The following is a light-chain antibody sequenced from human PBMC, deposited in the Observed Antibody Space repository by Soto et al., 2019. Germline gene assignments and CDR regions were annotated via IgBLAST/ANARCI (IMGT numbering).Light chain of an antibody. CDR2: DAS. Sequence: EIVLTQSPATLSLSPGERATLSCRASQSVSSYLAWYRQKPGQAPRLLIYDASNRATGIPARFSGSGSGTDFTLTISGLEPEDFVVYYCQQRNDWPWTFGQGTKVDIK. V-gene: IGKV3-11*01. J-gene: IGKJ1*01. CDR1: QSVSSY. CDR3: QQRNDWPWT.